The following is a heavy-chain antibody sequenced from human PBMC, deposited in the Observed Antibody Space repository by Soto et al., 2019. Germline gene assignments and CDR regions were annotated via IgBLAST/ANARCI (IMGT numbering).Heavy chain of an antibody. D-gene: IGHD7-27*01. Sequence: SETLSLTCSVSGDSISNLDYFWAWIRQPPGQALEYIGYIYKSATTYYNPSFESRVAISVDTSKSQFSLNMTSVTAADTAVYFCARGRYCLTGRCFPNWFDSWGQGALVTVSS. J-gene: IGHJ5*01. CDR2: IYKSATT. CDR1: GDSISNLDYF. CDR3: ARGRYCLTGRCFPNWFDS. V-gene: IGHV4-30-4*01.